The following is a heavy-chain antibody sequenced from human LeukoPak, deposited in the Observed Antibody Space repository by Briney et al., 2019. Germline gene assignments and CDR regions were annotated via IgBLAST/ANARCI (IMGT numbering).Heavy chain of an antibody. CDR1: GFTFGSYW. V-gene: IGHV3-7*04. J-gene: IGHJ4*02. CDR3: ARDGTRGYYVYEK. Sequence: GGSLRLSCAASGFTFGSYWMSWVRQAPGKGLEWVANINQDGNGGYSVDSVKGHFTISRDNAKDSLYLQMNSLRVEDTAVYYCARDGTRGYYVYEKWGQGTLVTVSS. CDR2: INQDGNGG. D-gene: IGHD3-10*02.